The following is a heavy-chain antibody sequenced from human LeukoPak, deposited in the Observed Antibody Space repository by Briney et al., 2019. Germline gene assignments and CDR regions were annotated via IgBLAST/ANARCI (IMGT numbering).Heavy chain of an antibody. J-gene: IGHJ4*02. CDR2: TFSSGAT. CDR1: GTSMSGYY. CDR3: ARRSKNGYFLDS. Sequence: KPSETLSLTCIVSGTSMSGYYWTWIRQPPGKGLEWIGHTFSSGATTYNPSLKSRVTISVDTSRSQFSLNLSPVTAADTAVYSCARRSKNGYFLDSWGQGILVTVSS. V-gene: IGHV4-4*09. D-gene: IGHD5-24*01.